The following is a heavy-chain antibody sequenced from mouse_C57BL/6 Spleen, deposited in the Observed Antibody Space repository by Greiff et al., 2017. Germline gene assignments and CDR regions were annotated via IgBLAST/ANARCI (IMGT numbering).Heavy chain of an antibody. CDR1: GYTFTSYW. Sequence: QVQLQQSGAELVKPGASVKLSCKASGYTFTSYWMHWVKQRPGQGLEWIGMIHPNSGSTNYNEKFKSKATLTVDKSSSTAYMQLSSLTSEDSAVYYCARFMVTTGFDYWGQGTTLTVSS. V-gene: IGHV1-64*01. CDR3: ARFMVTTGFDY. D-gene: IGHD2-2*01. CDR2: IHPNSGST. J-gene: IGHJ2*01.